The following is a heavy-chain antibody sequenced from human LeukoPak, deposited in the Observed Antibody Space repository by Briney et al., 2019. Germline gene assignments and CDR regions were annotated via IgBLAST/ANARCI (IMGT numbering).Heavy chain of an antibody. CDR1: GGSISSYY. Sequence: ASETLSLTCTVSGGSISSYYWSWIRQPPGKGLEWIGYIYYSGSTNYNPSLKSRVTISVDTSKNQFSLKLSSVTAADTAIYYCARAVSGRFDYWGQGTLVTVSS. CDR3: ARAVSGRFDY. D-gene: IGHD6-19*01. CDR2: IYYSGST. V-gene: IGHV4-59*08. J-gene: IGHJ4*02.